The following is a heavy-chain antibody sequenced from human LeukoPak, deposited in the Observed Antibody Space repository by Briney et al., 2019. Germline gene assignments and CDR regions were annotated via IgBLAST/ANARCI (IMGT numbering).Heavy chain of an antibody. Sequence: GSLRLSCAASGFTFNIYAMTWIRQSPGKGLEWIGSLYYSGSAYYNPSLKSRVTISVDTSKSQFSLRLSSVTAADTAIYYCANYDILTASQVYYFGNWGQGTLVTVSS. CDR1: GFTFNIYA. V-gene: IGHV4-38-2*01. CDR3: ANYDILTASQVYYFGN. D-gene: IGHD3-9*01. J-gene: IGHJ4*02. CDR2: LYYSGSA.